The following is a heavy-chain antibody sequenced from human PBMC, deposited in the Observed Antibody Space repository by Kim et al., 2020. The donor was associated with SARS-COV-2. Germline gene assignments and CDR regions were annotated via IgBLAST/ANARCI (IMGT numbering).Heavy chain of an antibody. CDR3: TTDRMITVGGVIAQTRYYYYGMDV. Sequence: GGSLRLSCAASGFTFSNAWMSWVRQAPGKGLEWVGRIKSKTDGGTTDYAAPVKGRFTISRDDSKNTLYLQMNSLKTEDTAVYYCTTDRMITVGGVIAQTRYYYYGMDVWGQGTTVTVSS. CDR2: IKSKTDGGTT. V-gene: IGHV3-15*01. J-gene: IGHJ6*02. CDR1: GFTFSNAW. D-gene: IGHD3-16*02.